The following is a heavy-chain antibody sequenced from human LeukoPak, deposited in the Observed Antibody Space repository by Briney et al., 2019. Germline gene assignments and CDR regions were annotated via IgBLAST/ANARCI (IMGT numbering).Heavy chain of an antibody. CDR1: GFTFTSSA. D-gene: IGHD2-2*01. V-gene: IGHV1-58*02. CDR2: IVVGSGNT. CDR3: AADYLVPAALEP. Sequence: ASVKVSCKASGFTFTSSAMQWVRQARGQRLEWIGWIVVGSGNTNYAQKFQERVTITRDMSTSTAYMELSSLRSEDTAVYYCAADYLVPAALEPSGQGTLVTVSS. J-gene: IGHJ5*02.